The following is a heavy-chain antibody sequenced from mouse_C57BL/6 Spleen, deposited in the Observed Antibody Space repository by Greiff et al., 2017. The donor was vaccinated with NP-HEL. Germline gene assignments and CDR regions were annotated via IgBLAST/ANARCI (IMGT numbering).Heavy chain of an antibody. Sequence: QVQLKQSGPELVKPGASVKISCTASGYAFSSSWMNWVKQRPGKGLEWIGRIYPGDGDTNYTGKFKGKATLTADTSSSTAYMQLSSLTAEDSAVYFCARSGIYYDYDVGYFDVWGTGTTVTVAS. V-gene: IGHV1-82*01. CDR1: GYAFSSSW. J-gene: IGHJ1*03. CDR2: IYPGDGDT. CDR3: ARSGIYYDYDVGYFDV. D-gene: IGHD2-4*01.